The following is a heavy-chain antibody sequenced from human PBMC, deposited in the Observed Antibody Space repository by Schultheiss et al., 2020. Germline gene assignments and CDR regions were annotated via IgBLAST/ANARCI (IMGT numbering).Heavy chain of an antibody. D-gene: IGHD5-12*01. CDR1: GFTFSNAW. V-gene: IGHV3-15*07. Sequence: GESLKISCAASGFTFSNAWMNWVRQAPGKGLEWVGRIKSKTDGGTTDYAAPVKGRFTISRDDSKNTLYLQMNSLKTEDTAVYYCTTVWGGYDKPIHHWGQGTLVTVSS. J-gene: IGHJ5*02. CDR3: TTVWGGYDKPIHH. CDR2: IKSKTDGGTT.